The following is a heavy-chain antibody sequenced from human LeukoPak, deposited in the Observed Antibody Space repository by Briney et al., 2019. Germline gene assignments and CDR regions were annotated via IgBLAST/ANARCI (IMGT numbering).Heavy chain of an antibody. CDR2: IIPIFGTA. V-gene: IGHV1-69*13. Sequence: SVKVSCKASGGTFSSYAISWVRQAPGQGLEWMGGIIPIFGTANYAQKFQGRVTITADESTSTAYMELSSLRSEDTAVYYCARDGKTYYYDSSGFDYWGQGTLVTVSS. CDR1: GGTFSSYA. J-gene: IGHJ4*02. D-gene: IGHD3-22*01. CDR3: ARDGKTYYYDSSGFDY.